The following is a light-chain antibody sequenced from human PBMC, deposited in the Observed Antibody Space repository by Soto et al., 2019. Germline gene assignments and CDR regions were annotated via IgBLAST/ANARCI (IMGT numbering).Light chain of an antibody. Sequence: QSVLTQPASVSGSPGQSITLSCTGSSSDVGVYNYVSWYQQHPGKAPKLIIYDVSNRPSGVSNRFSGSKSGNTASLTISGLQAEDEADYYCSSYTSSSTVVFGGGTKLTVL. CDR3: SSYTSSSTVV. CDR2: DVS. CDR1: SSDVGVYNY. J-gene: IGLJ2*01. V-gene: IGLV2-14*01.